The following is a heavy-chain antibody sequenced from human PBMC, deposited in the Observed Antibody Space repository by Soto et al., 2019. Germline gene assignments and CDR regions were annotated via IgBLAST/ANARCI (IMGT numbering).Heavy chain of an antibody. J-gene: IGHJ6*02. D-gene: IGHD3-10*01. Sequence: QVHLVQSGAEVKKPGASVKVSCKASGYTFTNYDINWVRQAPGQGLEWMGWISTYTGNTNYAQKLQGTVTMTTATSTSTAYMELRSLSSDDTAVYYCARGYYYRSGRPPPGGMDVWGQGTTVTVSS. V-gene: IGHV1-18*01. CDR2: ISTYTGNT. CDR3: ARGYYYRSGRPPPGGMDV. CDR1: GYTFTNYD.